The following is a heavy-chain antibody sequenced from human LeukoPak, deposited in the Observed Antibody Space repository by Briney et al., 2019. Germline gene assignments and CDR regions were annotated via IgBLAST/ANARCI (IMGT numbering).Heavy chain of an antibody. CDR1: GGSISSSSYY. J-gene: IGHJ4*02. CDR2: MYYSGST. D-gene: IGHD6-13*01. Sequence: PSETLSLTCTVSGGSISSSSYYWGWIRQPPGKGLEWIGNMYYSGSTYYNPSLKSRVTISVETSKNEFSLKLRSVTAADTAVYYCARVTGYRIEDYFDYWGQGTLVTVSS. CDR3: ARVTGYRIEDYFDY. V-gene: IGHV4-39*07.